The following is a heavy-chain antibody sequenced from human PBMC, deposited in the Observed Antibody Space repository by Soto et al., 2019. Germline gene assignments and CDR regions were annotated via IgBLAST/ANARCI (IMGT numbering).Heavy chain of an antibody. CDR3: ATWVDYGDFEGFDF. CDR1: GYSFTDYK. J-gene: IGHJ4*02. CDR2: VDPNGGGS. Sequence: GSVKVSWKTSGYSFTDYKLHWVRQAPGQGLEWMGWVDPNGGGSNSAQKFQGSVTMTWDTSITTAYLDLTRLTTNDTATYFCATWVDYGDFEGFDFWGQGTLVTVS. V-gene: IGHV1-2*04. D-gene: IGHD4-17*01.